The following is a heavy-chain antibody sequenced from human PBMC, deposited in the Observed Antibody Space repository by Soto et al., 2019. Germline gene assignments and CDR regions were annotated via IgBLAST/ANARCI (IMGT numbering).Heavy chain of an antibody. D-gene: IGHD3-16*01. CDR2: IHRSVP. V-gene: IGHV4-59*01. CDR3: TRRAFRGPLGWFDP. Sequence: PSETLSLTCFVSGDSIDIYYWSWIRQVPGKRLEWIGDIHRSVPRYNPSLKNRVTISFNTSAKELHLKLTSVTAADTAGYYCTRRAFRGPLGWFDPWGQGTPVTVPQ. CDR1: GDSIDIYY. J-gene: IGHJ5*02.